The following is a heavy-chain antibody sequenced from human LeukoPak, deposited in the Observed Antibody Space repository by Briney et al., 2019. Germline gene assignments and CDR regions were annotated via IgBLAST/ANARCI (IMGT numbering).Heavy chain of an antibody. CDR2: IGTAGGT. CDR3: ARWTPRGGFDP. Sequence: RPGGSLRLSCAASGFTFSSYDMHWVRQATGKGLEWVSAIGTAGGTYYPGSVKGRFTISRENAKNSLYLQMKSLRAGDTAVYYCARWTPRGGFDPWGQGTLVTVSS. D-gene: IGHD3-10*01. CDR1: GFTFSSYD. V-gene: IGHV3-13*01. J-gene: IGHJ5*02.